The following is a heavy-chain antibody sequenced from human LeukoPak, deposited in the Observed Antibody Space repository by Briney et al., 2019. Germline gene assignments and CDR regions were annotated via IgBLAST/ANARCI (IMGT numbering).Heavy chain of an antibody. Sequence: SQTLSLTCSVSGGFITSGGYYWNWVRQLPEKGLEWLGYISHSGYSCYNPSLKSRLTISADTSKNQFSLELTSVTAADTAVYYCAKFRSDAFDIWGQGTVVTVSS. CDR1: GGFITSGGYY. V-gene: IGHV4-31*03. J-gene: IGHJ3*02. CDR2: ISHSGYS. CDR3: AKFRSDAFDI.